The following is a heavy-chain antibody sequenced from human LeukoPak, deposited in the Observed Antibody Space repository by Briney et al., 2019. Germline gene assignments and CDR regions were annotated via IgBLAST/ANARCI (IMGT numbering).Heavy chain of an antibody. CDR2: ISSSGSTI. D-gene: IGHD3-3*01. Sequence: GGSLRLSCAASGFTFSDYYMSWIRQAPGKGLEWVSYISSSGSTIYYADSVKGRFTISKDNAKTSLSLQMNSLRAEDTAVYYCARAGIILRFLEWLSPYFDYWGQGTLVTVSS. CDR1: GFTFSDYY. CDR3: ARAGIILRFLEWLSPYFDY. V-gene: IGHV3-11*01. J-gene: IGHJ4*02.